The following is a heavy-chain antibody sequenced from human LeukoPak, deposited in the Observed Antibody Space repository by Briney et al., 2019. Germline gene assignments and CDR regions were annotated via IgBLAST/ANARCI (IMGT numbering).Heavy chain of an antibody. D-gene: IGHD5-18*01. CDR1: GGTFSSYA. Sequence: SVKVSCKASGGTFSSYAISWVRQAPGQGLEWMGRIIPIFGTANYAQKFQGRVTITADKSTSTAYMELSSLRSEDTAVYYCARQGLDPGGRPNTGLESWGHGTLVTVSS. CDR2: IIPIFGTA. J-gene: IGHJ4*01. CDR3: ARQGLDPGGRPNTGLES. V-gene: IGHV1-69*06.